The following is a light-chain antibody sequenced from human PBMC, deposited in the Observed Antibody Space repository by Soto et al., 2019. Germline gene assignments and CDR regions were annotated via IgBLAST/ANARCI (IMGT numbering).Light chain of an antibody. CDR2: DVS. J-gene: IGLJ1*01. V-gene: IGLV2-14*01. CDR3: SSYTSSSTLYV. Sequence: QSVLIQPPSVSGSRGQSVTISCTGTSSDVGGYNYVSWYQQHPGKAPKLMIYDVSNRPSGVSNRFSGSKSGNTASLTISGLQAEDEADYYCSSYTSSSTLYVFGTGTKVTVL. CDR1: SSDVGGYNY.